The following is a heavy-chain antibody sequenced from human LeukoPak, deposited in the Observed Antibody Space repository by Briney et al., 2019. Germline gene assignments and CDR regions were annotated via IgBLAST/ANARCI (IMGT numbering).Heavy chain of an antibody. D-gene: IGHD3-3*01. CDR1: GDSISSSSYY. J-gene: IGHJ4*02. CDR2: IYYSVTT. Sequence: SETLSLTCTVSGDSISSSSYYWGWIRQPPGKGLEWIGSIYYSVTTYYNPSLKSRVTMSVDTSKNQFSLKLSSVTAVDTAVYYCARTPSYDFWSGYNYYFDYWGQGTLVTVSS. CDR3: ARTPSYDFWSGYNYYFDY. V-gene: IGHV4-39*07.